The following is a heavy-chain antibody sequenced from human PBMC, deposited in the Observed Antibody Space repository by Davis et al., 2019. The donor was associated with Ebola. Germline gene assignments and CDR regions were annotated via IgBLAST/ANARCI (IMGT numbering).Heavy chain of an antibody. CDR2: IYYSGST. D-gene: IGHD4-11*01. V-gene: IGHV4-61*01. J-gene: IGHJ5*02. CDR3: ARVLTTVTTGWFDP. Sequence: SETLSLTCTVSGGSVSSGSYYWSWIRQPPGKGLEWIGYIYYSGSTNYNPSLKSLVTISVDTSKNQFSLKLSSVTAADTAVYYCARVLTTVTTGWFDPWGQGTLVTVSS. CDR1: GGSVSSGSYY.